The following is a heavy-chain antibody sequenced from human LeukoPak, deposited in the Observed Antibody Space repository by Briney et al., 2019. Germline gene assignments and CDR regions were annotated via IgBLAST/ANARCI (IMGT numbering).Heavy chain of an antibody. V-gene: IGHV1-69*01. D-gene: IGHD3-22*01. Sequence: SVKVSCKASGGTFSSYAISWVRQAPGQGREWMGGIIPIFGTANYAQKFQGRVTITADESTSTAYMELSSLRSEDTAVYYCASHYYDSSGYYYGFDYWGQGTLVTVSS. CDR2: IIPIFGTA. J-gene: IGHJ4*02. CDR3: ASHYYDSSGYYYGFDY. CDR1: GGTFSSYA.